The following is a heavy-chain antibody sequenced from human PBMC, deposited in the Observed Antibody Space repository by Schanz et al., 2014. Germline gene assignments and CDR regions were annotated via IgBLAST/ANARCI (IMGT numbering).Heavy chain of an antibody. CDR3: ARRHHFRSGPYYYYYMDV. CDR1: GGSLSSSTYS. CDR2: INHSANT. J-gene: IGHJ6*03. V-gene: IGHV4-39*07. Sequence: QVQLQESGPGLVKPSETLSLTCIVSGGSLSSSTYSWGWIRQPPRKGLEWIGEINHSANTTYNPSLKSRVTISVDSSKNQFSLMLNSVTAADTAVYYCARRHHFRSGPYYYYYMDVWGKGTTVTVSS. D-gene: IGHD3-3*02.